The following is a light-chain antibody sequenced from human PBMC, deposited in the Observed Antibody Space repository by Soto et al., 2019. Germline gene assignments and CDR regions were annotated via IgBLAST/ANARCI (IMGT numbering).Light chain of an antibody. J-gene: IGLJ1*01. CDR1: SSDVCGYNY. V-gene: IGLV2-14*01. CDR2: EVS. CDR3: RSHTGSSTL. Sequence: QSALTQPASVSGSPGQSITISCTGTSSDVCGYNYVSWYQQHPGKAPKLMIYEVSNRPSGVSNRFSGSKSGNTASLTISGLQAEDEADYYCRSHTGSSTLFGTGTKVT.